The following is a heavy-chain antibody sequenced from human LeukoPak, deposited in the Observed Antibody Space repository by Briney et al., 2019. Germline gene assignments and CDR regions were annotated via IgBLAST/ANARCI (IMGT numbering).Heavy chain of an antibody. D-gene: IGHD3-10*01. CDR3: ARGYYYRT. Sequence: SDTLSLTCTVSGGSVGSDNSYWNWIRQPAGKGLEWIGRIYADGSSTYNPSLKSRDTILIDTSKDQFSLRLSSMTPADPAVYYCARGYYYRTWGQGTLVTVSS. V-gene: IGHV4-61*02. CDR1: GGSVGSDNSY. J-gene: IGHJ4*02. CDR2: IYADGSS.